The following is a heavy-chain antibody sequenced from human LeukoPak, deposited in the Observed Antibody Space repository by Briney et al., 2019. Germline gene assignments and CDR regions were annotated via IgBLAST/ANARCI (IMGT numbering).Heavy chain of an antibody. Sequence: GGSLRLSCAATGFNVSYYSMNWVRQAPGKGLEWVSYISFSNSTLYYADSVRGRFTISRDNAKNSLSLQMNSLRAEDTAVYYCAGGGATSFDYWGQGILVTVSS. V-gene: IGHV3-48*04. D-gene: IGHD5-12*01. CDR3: AGGGATSFDY. CDR2: ISFSNSTL. J-gene: IGHJ4*02. CDR1: GFNVSYYS.